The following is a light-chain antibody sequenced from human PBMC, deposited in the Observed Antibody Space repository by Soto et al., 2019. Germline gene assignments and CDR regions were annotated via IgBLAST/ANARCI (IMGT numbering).Light chain of an antibody. V-gene: IGKV3-15*01. CDR3: QQYNSWPLT. J-gene: IGKJ4*01. CDR2: GAS. Sequence: EIVMTQSPATLSVSPGERATLSCRASQSVSSNLAWYQQKPGQAPRFLIYGASTRATGIPARFSGSGSGTEFTLTISSLQSEDFVVYYCQQYNSWPLTFGGGSKVEIK. CDR1: QSVSSN.